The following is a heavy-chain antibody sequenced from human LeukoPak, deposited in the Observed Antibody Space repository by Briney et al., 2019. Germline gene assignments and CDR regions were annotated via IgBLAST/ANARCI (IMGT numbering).Heavy chain of an antibody. CDR3: ASSYGSGNYGPFDY. CDR2: ISYDGTYN. J-gene: IGHJ4*02. Sequence: GGSLRLSCAASGFTFSNAWMSWVRQAPGKGLEWVAVISYDGTYNHYRDSVRGRFTISRDNSKNTLYLEMNSLRPDETAVYYCASSYGSGNYGPFDYWGQGTQVTVSS. CDR1: GFTFSNAW. V-gene: IGHV3-30-3*01. D-gene: IGHD3-10*01.